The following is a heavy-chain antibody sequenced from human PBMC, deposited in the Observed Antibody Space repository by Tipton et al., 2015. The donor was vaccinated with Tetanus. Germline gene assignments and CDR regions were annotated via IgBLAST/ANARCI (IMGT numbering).Heavy chain of an antibody. CDR1: GDSVSRDGPT. V-gene: IGHV6-1*01. J-gene: IGHJ4*02. Sequence: LVKPTQTLSLTCAISGDSVSRDGPTWNWIRQSPSRGLEWLGRTYYRSQWITDYAVSVRRQITINPDTSKNLFCLELTSVTPEDAAVYYCARDPPSCYSCLDSWGQGALITVSS. CDR3: ARDPPSCYSCLDS. D-gene: IGHD2/OR15-2a*01. CDR2: TYYRSQWIT.